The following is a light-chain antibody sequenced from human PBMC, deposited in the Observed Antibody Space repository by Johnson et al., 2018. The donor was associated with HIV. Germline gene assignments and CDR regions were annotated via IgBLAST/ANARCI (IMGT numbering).Light chain of an antibody. CDR1: SSNIGNNY. CDR3: GTWDSSLSAGV. Sequence: QSVLTQPPSVSAAPGQKVTISCSGSSSNIGNNYVSWYQQLPGTAPKLLIYENNKRPSGIPDRFSGSKFGTSATLGITVLQTGDEADYYCGTWDSSLSAGVFGTWTKVTV. V-gene: IGLV1-51*02. J-gene: IGLJ1*01. CDR2: ENN.